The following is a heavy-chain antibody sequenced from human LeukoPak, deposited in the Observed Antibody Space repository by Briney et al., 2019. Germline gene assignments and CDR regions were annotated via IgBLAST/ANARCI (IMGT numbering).Heavy chain of an antibody. CDR3: ARAPVKWYYFDY. J-gene: IGHJ4*02. CDR2: MNPNSGNT. CDR1: GYTFTSYD. D-gene: IGHD2-8*01. V-gene: IGHV1-8*01. Sequence: ASVKVSCKASGYTFTSYDINWVRQATGQGLEWMGWMNPNSGNTGYAQKFQGRVTMTRNTSISTAYMELSSLRSEDTAVYYCARAPVKWYYFDYWGQGTLVTVSS.